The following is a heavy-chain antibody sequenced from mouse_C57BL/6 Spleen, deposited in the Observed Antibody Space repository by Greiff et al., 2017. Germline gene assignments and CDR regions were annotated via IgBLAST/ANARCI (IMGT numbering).Heavy chain of an antibody. Sequence: QVQLQQPGAELVRPGSSVKLSCKASGYTFTSYWMHWVKQRPIQGLEWIGNIDPSDSETHYNQKFKDKATLTVDKSSSTAYMQLSSLTSEDSAVYYCARIGYYYGSSSYFDYWGQGTTLTVSS. V-gene: IGHV1-52*01. D-gene: IGHD1-1*01. CDR3: ARIGYYYGSSSYFDY. CDR2: IDPSDSET. CDR1: GYTFTSYW. J-gene: IGHJ2*01.